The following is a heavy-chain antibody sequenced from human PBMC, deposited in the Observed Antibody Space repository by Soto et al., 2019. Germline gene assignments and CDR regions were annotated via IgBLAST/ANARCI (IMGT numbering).Heavy chain of an antibody. CDR1: GGSISSGGYY. CDR3: ARADNYYDSSGYYTDY. J-gene: IGHJ4*02. D-gene: IGHD3-22*01. CDR2: IYYSGST. Sequence: PSETLSLTCTVFGGSISSGGYYWSWIRQHPGKGLEWIGYIYYSGSTYYNPSLKSRVTISVDTSKNQFSLKLSSVTAADTAVYYCARADNYYDSSGYYTDYWGQGTLVTVS. V-gene: IGHV4-31*03.